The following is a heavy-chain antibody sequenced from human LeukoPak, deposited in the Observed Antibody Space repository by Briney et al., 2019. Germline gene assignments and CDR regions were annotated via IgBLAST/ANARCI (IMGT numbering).Heavy chain of an antibody. J-gene: IGHJ4*02. Sequence: GESLKISCKGSGYSFTSYWIGWVRQMPGKGLEWMGIIYPGDPDTRYSPSFQGQVTISADKSISTAYLQWSSLKAPDTAMYYCARLPVSSGYYYFDYWGQGTLVTVSS. V-gene: IGHV5-51*01. CDR1: GYSFTSYW. CDR2: IYPGDPDT. CDR3: ARLPVSSGYYYFDY. D-gene: IGHD3-22*01.